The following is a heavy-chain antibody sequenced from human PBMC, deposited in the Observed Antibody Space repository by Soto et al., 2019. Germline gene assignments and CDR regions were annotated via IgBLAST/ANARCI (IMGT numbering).Heavy chain of an antibody. V-gene: IGHV3-30*18. J-gene: IGHJ3*02. CDR3: AKQVTPHSSGWPDAFDI. D-gene: IGHD6-19*01. Sequence: QVQLVESGGGVVQPGRSLRLSCAVSGFTFSSYGMHWVRQAPGKGLEWVAVISYDGSNKYYADSVKGGFTISRDNSKNTLHLQMNSLRAEDTAVYYCAKQVTPHSSGWPDAFDIWGQGTMVSVSS. CDR1: GFTFSSYG. CDR2: ISYDGSNK.